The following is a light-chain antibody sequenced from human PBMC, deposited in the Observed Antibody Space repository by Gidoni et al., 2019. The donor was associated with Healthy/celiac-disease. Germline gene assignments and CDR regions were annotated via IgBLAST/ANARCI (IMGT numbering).Light chain of an antibody. V-gene: IGLV2-23*02. CDR3: CSYAGSRNV. CDR1: SSDVGSYNL. Sequence: QSALTQPASVSGSPGQSIPIPCTGTSSDVGSYNLVSWYQQHPGKAPKLVIYEVSKRPSGGSNRFSDSKSGNTASLTISGLQTEDEADYYCCSYAGSRNVFGTGTKVTVL. J-gene: IGLJ1*01. CDR2: EVS.